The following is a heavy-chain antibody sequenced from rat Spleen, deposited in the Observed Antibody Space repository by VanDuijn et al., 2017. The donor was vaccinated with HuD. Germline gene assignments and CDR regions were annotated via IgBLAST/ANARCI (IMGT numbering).Heavy chain of an antibody. J-gene: IGHJ2*01. CDR2: ITNSGGSI. Sequence: EVQLVESGGGLVQPGRSLKLSCVASGFIFNDYWMSWIRQAPGKGLEWVASITNSGGSIYYPDSVKGRFTISRDNAKSTLYLQMDSLRSEDTATYYCARSHITTVEGVDYWGQGVMVTVSS. CDR3: ARSHITTVEGVDY. D-gene: IGHD1-1*01. CDR1: GFIFNDYW. V-gene: IGHV5-31*01.